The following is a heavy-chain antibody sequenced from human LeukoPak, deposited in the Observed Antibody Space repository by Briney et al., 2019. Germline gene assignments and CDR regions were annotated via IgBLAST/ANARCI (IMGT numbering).Heavy chain of an antibody. CDR2: KYHSGST. Sequence: SETLSLTCAVAGHSISSGYYWGWIRQPPGKELEWIASKYHSGSTYYNPSLKSRVTISVDKSKNQFSLKLSSLTAADTAVYYCARDGSTGYFDYWGQGTLVTVSS. D-gene: IGHD1-14*01. J-gene: IGHJ4*02. CDR3: ARDGSTGYFDY. V-gene: IGHV4-38-2*02. CDR1: GHSISSGYY.